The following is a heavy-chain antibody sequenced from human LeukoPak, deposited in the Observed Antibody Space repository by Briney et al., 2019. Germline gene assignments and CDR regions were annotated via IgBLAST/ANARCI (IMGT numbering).Heavy chain of an antibody. CDR1: GYTLTELS. D-gene: IGHD4-17*01. Sequence: ASVKVSCKVSGYTLTELSMHWVRQAPGKGLEWMGGFDPEDGETIYAQKFQGRVTMTEDTSTDTAYMELSSLRSEDTAVYYCARHKVVSTVTSREGGSIYYYYYYYMDVWGKGTTVTISS. V-gene: IGHV1-24*01. J-gene: IGHJ6*03. CDR2: FDPEDGET. CDR3: ARHKVVSTVTSREGGSIYYYYYYYMDV.